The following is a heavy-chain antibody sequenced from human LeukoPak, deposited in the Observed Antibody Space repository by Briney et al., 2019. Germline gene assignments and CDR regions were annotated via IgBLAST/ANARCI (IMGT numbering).Heavy chain of an antibody. CDR1: GFTFSTSS. CDR3: ARVDAALDY. D-gene: IGHD6-6*01. CDR2: ISSSSSYI. V-gene: IGHV3-21*01. Sequence: AGVSLRLSCAASGFTFSTSSMTWVRQAPGKGLEWVSSISSSSSYIYYADSVKGRFTISRDNARNSLYLQMNSLRAEDTAIYYCARVDAALDYWGQGTLVTVSS. J-gene: IGHJ4*02.